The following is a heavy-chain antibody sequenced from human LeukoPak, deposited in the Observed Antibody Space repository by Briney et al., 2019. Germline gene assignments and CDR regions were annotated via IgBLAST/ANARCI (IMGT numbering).Heavy chain of an antibody. CDR2: INPSGGST. D-gene: IGHD2-2*01. CDR1: GYTFTSYY. V-gene: IGHV1-46*01. Sequence: ASVKVSCKASGYTFTSYYMHWVRQAPGQGLEWMGIINPSGGSTSYAQKFQGRVTMTRDTSTSTVYMELSSLRSEDTAVYYCARVCSSTSCINYYYGMDVWGQGTTVTVS. J-gene: IGHJ6*02. CDR3: ARVCSSTSCINYYYGMDV.